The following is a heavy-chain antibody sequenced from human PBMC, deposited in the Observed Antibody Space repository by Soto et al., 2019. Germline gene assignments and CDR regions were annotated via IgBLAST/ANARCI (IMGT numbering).Heavy chain of an antibody. V-gene: IGHV3-15*07. CDR2: IKSKTDGGTT. D-gene: IGHD1-26*01. J-gene: IGHJ4*02. CDR1: GFTFSNAW. Sequence: EVQLVESGGGLVKPGGSLRLSCAASGFTFSNAWMNWVRQAPGKGLEWVGRIKSKTDGGTTDYAAPVKGRFTISRDDSKNTLYLQMNSLKTEDTAVYHCTTFTIREWELLAGKPFDYWGQGTLVTVSS. CDR3: TTFTIREWELLAGKPFDY.